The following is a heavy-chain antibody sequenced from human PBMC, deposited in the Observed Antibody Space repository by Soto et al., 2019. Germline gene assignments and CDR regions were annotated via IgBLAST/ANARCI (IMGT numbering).Heavy chain of an antibody. CDR3: ARRLSPLDPYHFDY. Sequence: GESLKISCKGSGYSFTSFWIAWVRQMPGKGPEWMGIIYPGDFDTRYSPSLQGQVTISADKSINTAYLQWSSLKASDTAMYYCARRLSPLDPYHFDYWGQGTLVTVSS. V-gene: IGHV5-51*01. CDR2: IYPGDFDT. J-gene: IGHJ4*02. CDR1: GYSFTSFW.